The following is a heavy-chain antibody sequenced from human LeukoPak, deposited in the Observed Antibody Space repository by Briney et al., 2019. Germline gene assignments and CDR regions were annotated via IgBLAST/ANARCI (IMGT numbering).Heavy chain of an antibody. CDR3: ARDLGQYYDTSDNWFDP. CDR2: ISSSSGYI. D-gene: IGHD3-22*01. CDR1: GFTFSSYS. J-gene: IGHJ5*02. Sequence: GGSLRLSCAASGFTFSSYSMNWVRQAPGKGLEWVSSISSSSGYIYYADSVKGRFTISRDNAKNTLNLQMNSLRAEDTAVYYCARDLGQYYDTSDNWFDPWGQGTLVTVSS. V-gene: IGHV3-21*01.